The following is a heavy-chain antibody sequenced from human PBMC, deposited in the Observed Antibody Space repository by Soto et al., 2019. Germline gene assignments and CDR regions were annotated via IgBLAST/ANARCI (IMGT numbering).Heavy chain of an antibody. CDR3: AGEGQLGY. D-gene: IGHD6-6*01. Sequence: QVQLVQSGAEVKKPGASVKVSCQASGYTFSNYGFSWVRQAPGQGLEWMGWISGYNGTTNYAERLQGRVTMTTDTSTSTAYMELKSLRYADTAVYYCAGEGQLGYWGQGSPVTVSS. CDR2: ISGYNGTT. J-gene: IGHJ4*02. V-gene: IGHV1-18*01. CDR1: GYTFSNYG.